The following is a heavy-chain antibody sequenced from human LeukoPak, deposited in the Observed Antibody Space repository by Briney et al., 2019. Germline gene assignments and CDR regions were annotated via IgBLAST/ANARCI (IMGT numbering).Heavy chain of an antibody. Sequence: PGGSLRLSCAASGFTFSSYSMNWVRQAPGKGLEWVSVIYSGGSTYYADSVKGRFTISRDNSKNTLYLQMNSLRAEDTAVYYCARDHGIAVAGSPQFDYWGQGTLVTVSS. CDR2: IYSGGST. V-gene: IGHV3-66*01. CDR3: ARDHGIAVAGSPQFDY. D-gene: IGHD6-19*01. CDR1: GFTFSSYS. J-gene: IGHJ4*02.